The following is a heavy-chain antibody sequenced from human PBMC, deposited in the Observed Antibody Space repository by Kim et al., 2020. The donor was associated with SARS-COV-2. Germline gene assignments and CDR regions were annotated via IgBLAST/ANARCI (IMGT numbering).Heavy chain of an antibody. Sequence: STKYPESVKGRFTNTRDNSKNTLYLQMNSLRAEDTAVYYCAKSFTSTWYDWGQGTLVTVSS. D-gene: IGHD6-13*01. CDR2: ST. J-gene: IGHJ4*02. V-gene: IGHV3-23*01. CDR3: AKSFTSTWYD.